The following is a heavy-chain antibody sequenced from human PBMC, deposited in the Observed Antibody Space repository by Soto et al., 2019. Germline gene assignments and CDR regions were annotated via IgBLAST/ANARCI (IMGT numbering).Heavy chain of an antibody. J-gene: IGHJ4*02. CDR2: ISSSSSPI. Sequence: EVQLVESGGGLVQPGGSLRLSCAASGFNFSNYNMNWVRQAPGKGLEWVAYISSSSSPIYYADSVKGRFTISRDNAKNSPYLQMNSLRDEDTAVYYCASWYFSDSSGFPVDYWGQGTLITVSS. V-gene: IGHV3-48*02. CDR3: ASWYFSDSSGFPVDY. D-gene: IGHD3-22*01. CDR1: GFNFSNYN.